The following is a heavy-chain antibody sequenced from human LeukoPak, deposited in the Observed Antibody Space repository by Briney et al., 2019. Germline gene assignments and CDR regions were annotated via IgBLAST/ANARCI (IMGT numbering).Heavy chain of an antibody. D-gene: IGHD3-22*01. Sequence: SETLSLTCAVYGGSFSGYYWSWIRQPPGKGLEWIGEINHSGSTNYNPSLKSRVTISVDTSKNQFSLKLSSVTAADTAVYYCARALSGGYHDYWGQGTLVTVSS. V-gene: IGHV4-34*01. CDR1: GGSFSGYY. CDR3: ARALSGGYHDY. CDR2: INHSGST. J-gene: IGHJ4*02.